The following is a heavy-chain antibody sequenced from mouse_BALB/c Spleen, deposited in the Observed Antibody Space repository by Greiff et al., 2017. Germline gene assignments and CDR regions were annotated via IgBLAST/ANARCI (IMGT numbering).Heavy chain of an antibody. V-gene: IGHV1-7*01. J-gene: IGHJ3*01. D-gene: IGHD1-1*01. Sequence: VKLQESGAELVKPGASVKMSCKASGYTFTSYWMHWVKQRPGQGLEWIGYINPCTGSTEYNQKFKDKAILTADKSSSTAYMQLSSLTSEDSAVYYCARSYGGGYDWFAGWGGGTLVTVSA. CDR2: INPCTGST. CDR3: ARSYGGGYDWFAG. CDR1: GYTFTSYW.